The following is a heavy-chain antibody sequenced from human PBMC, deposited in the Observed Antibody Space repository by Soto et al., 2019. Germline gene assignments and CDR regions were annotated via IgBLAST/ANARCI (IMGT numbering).Heavy chain of an antibody. CDR2: IRSKAYGETT. CDR3: TRYTYTSRYSYFGMDV. J-gene: IGHJ6*02. V-gene: IGHV3-49*03. CDR1: GFTFGDYA. Sequence: PGGSLRLFCTCFGFTFGDYAISWSRQAPGKGLEWVGVIRSKAYGETTDYGASVKGRFTILRDDSKSIAYLQLNSLQSEDTGVYYCTRYTYTSRYSYFGMDVWGHGTAVTVSS. D-gene: IGHD2-2*01.